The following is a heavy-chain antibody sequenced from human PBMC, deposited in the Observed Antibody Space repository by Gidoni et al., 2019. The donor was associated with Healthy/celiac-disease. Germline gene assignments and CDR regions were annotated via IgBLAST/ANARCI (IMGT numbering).Heavy chain of an antibody. CDR3: ARVGIVVVVAATPEAFDI. Sequence: EVQLVESGGGLVQPGGSLRLSCAASGFTFRSYSMNWVRQAPGKGLGWVSYISSSSSTIYYADSVKGRFTISRDNAKNSLYLQMNSLRAEDTAVYYCARVGIVVVVAATPEAFDIWGQGTMVTVSS. CDR2: ISSSSSTI. V-gene: IGHV3-48*01. CDR1: GFTFRSYS. D-gene: IGHD2-15*01. J-gene: IGHJ3*02.